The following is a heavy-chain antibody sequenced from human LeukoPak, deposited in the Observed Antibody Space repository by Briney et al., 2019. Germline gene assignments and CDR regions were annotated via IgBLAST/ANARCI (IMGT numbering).Heavy chain of an antibody. CDR1: GFTFSSYA. CDR3: ARESGGISFDY. V-gene: IGHV3-30-3*01. CDR2: ISYDGSNK. J-gene: IGHJ4*02. Sequence: GGSLRLSCAASGFTFSSYAMHWVRQAPGKGLEWVAVISYDGSNKYYADSVKGRFTISRDNSKNTLYLQMNSLRAEDTAVYYCARESGGISFDYWGQGTLVTVSS. D-gene: IGHD3-16*01.